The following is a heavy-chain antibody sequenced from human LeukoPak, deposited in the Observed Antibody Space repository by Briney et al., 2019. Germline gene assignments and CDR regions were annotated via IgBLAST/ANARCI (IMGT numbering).Heavy chain of an antibody. Sequence: IPSETLSLTCTVSGGSISSGSYYWSWIRQLAGKGLEWIGRIYTSGSTNYNPSLKSRVTISVDTSKNQFSLKLSSVTAADTAVYYCARENGMITFGGVIATFDYWGQGTLVTVSS. CDR3: ARENGMITFGGVIATFDY. D-gene: IGHD3-16*02. CDR1: GGSISSGSYY. J-gene: IGHJ4*02. V-gene: IGHV4-61*02. CDR2: IYTSGST.